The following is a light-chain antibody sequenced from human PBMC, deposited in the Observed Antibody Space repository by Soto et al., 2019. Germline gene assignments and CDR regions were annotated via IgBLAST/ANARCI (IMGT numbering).Light chain of an antibody. CDR3: CSFAGSTTFYV. CDR1: SSDVGSSNL. Sequence: QSALTHPASVSGSPGQSITISCTGTSSDVGSSNLVSWYQQHPGKAPKLIIYEGSRRPSGVSGRFSGSKSGNTASLTISGLQAEDEADYYCCSFAGSTTFYVFGTGTKVTVL. V-gene: IGLV2-23*01. J-gene: IGLJ1*01. CDR2: EGS.